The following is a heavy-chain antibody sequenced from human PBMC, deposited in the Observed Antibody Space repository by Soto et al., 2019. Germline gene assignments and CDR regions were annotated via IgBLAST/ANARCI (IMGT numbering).Heavy chain of an antibody. V-gene: IGHV4-61*01. Sequence: SETLSLTCTVSVGSVSSSSYYWSWIRQPPGKGLEWIGYIYYSGSTRYSPSLKSRVTLSIDTSKNQFSLRLSSVTAADTAVYYCARTGYCSGDSCYPNWFDPWGQGTLVTVPS. CDR3: ARTGYCSGDSCYPNWFDP. D-gene: IGHD2-15*01. CDR2: IYYSGST. CDR1: VGSVSSSSYY. J-gene: IGHJ5*02.